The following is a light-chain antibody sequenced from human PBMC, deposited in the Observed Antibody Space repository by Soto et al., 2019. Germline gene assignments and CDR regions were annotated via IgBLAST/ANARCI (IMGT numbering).Light chain of an antibody. CDR1: QSISNF. V-gene: IGKV1-39*01. CDR3: QQTYSTPA. Sequence: DIQMTQSPSSLSASVGDRLTITCRARQSISNFLNWYQQKQGKAPKLLIYGASSLQSGVPSRFSGSGSGTDFSLTISSLQPEDFATYYCQQTYSTPAFGGGTKVEIK. CDR2: GAS. J-gene: IGKJ4*01.